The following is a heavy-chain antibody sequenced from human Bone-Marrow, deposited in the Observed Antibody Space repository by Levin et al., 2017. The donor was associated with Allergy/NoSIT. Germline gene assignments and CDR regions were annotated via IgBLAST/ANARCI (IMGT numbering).Heavy chain of an antibody. J-gene: IGHJ4*02. CDR1: GFTFGNAW. CDR3: TTRSH. CDR2: IKGKTDGGTT. Sequence: GGSLRLSCVASGFTFGNAWMNWVRQAPGKGLQWVGHIKGKTDGGTTDYAAPVKGRFTISRDDSKKTLYLQMNSLKTEDTAIYYCTTRSHWGQGTLVTVCS. V-gene: IGHV3-15*01.